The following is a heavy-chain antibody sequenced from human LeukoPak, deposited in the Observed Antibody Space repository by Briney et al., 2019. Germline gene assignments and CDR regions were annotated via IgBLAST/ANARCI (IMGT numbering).Heavy chain of an antibody. CDR1: GFTVSSNS. J-gene: IGHJ3*02. CDR2: IYSDNT. Sequence: GGSLRLSCTVSGFTVSSNSMSWVRQAPGKGLEWVSFIYSDNTHYSDSVKGRFTISRDNSKNTLYLQMNSLRAEDTARYSGARGPYSCRRSGPFDIRGQGTMVTVSS. CDR3: ARGPYSCRRSGPFDI. V-gene: IGHV3-53*01. D-gene: IGHD2-21*01.